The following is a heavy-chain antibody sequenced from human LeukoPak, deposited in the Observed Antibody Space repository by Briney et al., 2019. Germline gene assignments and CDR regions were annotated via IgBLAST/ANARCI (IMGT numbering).Heavy chain of an antibody. CDR3: ARAGVWDYSDTSGYHNGAFDI. V-gene: IGHV1-69*13. CDR2: IIPIFGTA. D-gene: IGHD3-22*01. CDR1: GGTFSSYA. J-gene: IGHJ3*02. Sequence: SVKVSCKASGGTFSSYAISWVRQAPGQGLEWMGGIIPIFGTANYAQKFQGRVTITADESTSTAYMELSRLRSGDTALYYCARAGVWDYSDTSGYHNGAFDIWGQGTMVTVSS.